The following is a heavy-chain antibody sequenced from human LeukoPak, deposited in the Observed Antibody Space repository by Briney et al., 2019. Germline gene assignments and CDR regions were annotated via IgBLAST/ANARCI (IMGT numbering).Heavy chain of an antibody. Sequence: ASVRVSFTVSGYTLTELSMHWVRQAPGKGLEWMGGFDPEDGETIYAPKFQGRVTITEDTSTDTAYMEQSSLRSEDTAVYYCATDPSDSSGYVSGYWGQGTLVTVSS. CDR2: FDPEDGET. D-gene: IGHD3-22*01. V-gene: IGHV1-24*01. CDR1: GYTLTELS. CDR3: ATDPSDSSGYVSGY. J-gene: IGHJ4*02.